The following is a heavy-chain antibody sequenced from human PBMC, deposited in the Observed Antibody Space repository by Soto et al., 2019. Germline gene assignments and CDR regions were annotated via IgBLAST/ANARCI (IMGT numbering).Heavy chain of an antibody. CDR3: KRDNTTTIAAMDV. D-gene: IGHD1-26*01. CDR2: VYYSGST. Sequence: SEALSVTCTFSVGSISAYYWAWVGQPPGKGLEWTGNVYYSGSTNYNPSLKGRLTMSVDTSKKQFSLNLSSVTAADTAVYYCKRDNTTTIAAMDVWGQGTTVTVSS. J-gene: IGHJ6*01. CDR1: VGSISAYY. V-gene: IGHV4-59*01.